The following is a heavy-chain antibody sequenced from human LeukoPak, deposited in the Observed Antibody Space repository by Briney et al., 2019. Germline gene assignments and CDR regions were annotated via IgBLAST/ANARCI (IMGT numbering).Heavy chain of an antibody. J-gene: IGHJ1*01. Sequence: PSETLSLTCTVSGGSISSGSYYWGWIRQPPGKGLEWIGSIYYSGSTYYNPSLKSRVTISVDTSKNQFSLKLSSVTAADTAVYYCAAQKANYDFWSGYYTAEYFQHWGQGTLVTVSS. V-gene: IGHV4-39*01. D-gene: IGHD3-3*01. CDR2: IYYSGST. CDR1: GGSISSGSYY. CDR3: AAQKANYDFWSGYYTAEYFQH.